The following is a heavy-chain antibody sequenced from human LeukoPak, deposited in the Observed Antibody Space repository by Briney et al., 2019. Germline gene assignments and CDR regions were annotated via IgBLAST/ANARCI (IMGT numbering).Heavy chain of an antibody. Sequence: GESLKISCAASGFTFSSYSMNWVRQAPGKGLEWVSYISSSSSTIYYADSVKGRFTISRDNAKNSLYLQMNSLRAEDTAVYYCARGRGYSGYDLGYWGQGTLVTVSS. CDR1: GFTFSSYS. CDR3: ARGRGYSGYDLGY. D-gene: IGHD5-12*01. V-gene: IGHV3-48*01. CDR2: ISSSSSTI. J-gene: IGHJ4*02.